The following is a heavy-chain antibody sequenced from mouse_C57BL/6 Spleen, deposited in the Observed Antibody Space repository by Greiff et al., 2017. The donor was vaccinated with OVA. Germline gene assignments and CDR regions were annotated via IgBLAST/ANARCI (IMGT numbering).Heavy chain of an antibody. V-gene: IGHV1-54*01. CDR1: GYAFTNYL. J-gene: IGHJ2*01. CDR3: ARGADYFDY. Sequence: QVQLQQSGAELVRPGTSVKVSCKASGYAFTNYLIEWVKQRPGQGLEWIGVINTGSGGTKYNEKFKGKATLTADKSSSTAYMQLSSLTSEDSAVYFCARGADYFDYWGQGTTLTVSS. CDR2: INTGSGGT.